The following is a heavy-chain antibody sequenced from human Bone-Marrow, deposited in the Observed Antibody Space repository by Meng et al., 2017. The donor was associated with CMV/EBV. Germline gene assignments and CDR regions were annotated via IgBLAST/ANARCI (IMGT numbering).Heavy chain of an antibody. D-gene: IGHD2-15*01. CDR1: GGSVSSGSYY. V-gene: IGHV4-61*01. CDR2: IYYSGST. Sequence: SETLSLTCTVSGGSVSSGSYYWSWIRQPPGKGLEWIGYIYYSGSTNYNPSLKSRVTISVDTSKNQFSLKLSSVTAADTAVYYCARAYLVVGGAFDIWGQGTMVTASS. J-gene: IGHJ3*02. CDR3: ARAYLVVGGAFDI.